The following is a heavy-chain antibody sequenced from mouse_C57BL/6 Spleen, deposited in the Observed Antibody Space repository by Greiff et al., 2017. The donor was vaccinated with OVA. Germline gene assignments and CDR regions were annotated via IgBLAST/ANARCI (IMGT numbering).Heavy chain of an antibody. V-gene: IGHV1-62-2*01. CDR3: ARPYDYDEAMDY. Sequence: QLQQSGAELVNPGASVKLSGKASGYTFTEYTLHWVKQRSGQGHEWIGWFYPGSGSIKNNEKFKDKATLTADKSSSTVYMELSRLTSEDSAVYFCARPYDYDEAMDYWGQGTSVTVSS. D-gene: IGHD2-4*01. CDR2: FYPGSGSI. J-gene: IGHJ4*01. CDR1: GYTFTEYT.